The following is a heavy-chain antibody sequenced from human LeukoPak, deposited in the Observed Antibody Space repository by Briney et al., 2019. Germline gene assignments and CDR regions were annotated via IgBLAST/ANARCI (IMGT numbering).Heavy chain of an antibody. V-gene: IGHV3-23*01. Sequence: GGTLRLSCAASGFTFSSYGMSWVRQAPGKGLEWVSAISGSGGSTYYADSVKGRFTISRDNSKNTLYLQMNSLRAEDTAVYYCAKGRIQLWLYYFDYWGQGTLVTVSS. CDR3: AKGRIQLWLYYFDY. CDR1: GFTFSSYG. D-gene: IGHD5-18*01. CDR2: ISGSGGST. J-gene: IGHJ4*02.